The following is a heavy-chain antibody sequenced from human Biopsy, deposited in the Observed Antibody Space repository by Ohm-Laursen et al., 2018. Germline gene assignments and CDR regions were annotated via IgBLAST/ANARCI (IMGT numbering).Heavy chain of an antibody. CDR3: ARLGSGDYFPTFFDF. J-gene: IGHJ4*02. CDR2: IFYSANT. Sequence: SQTLSLTCAVSGVSINGGRYYWNWIRHHPGKGVEWIGNIFYSANTYYNPSLKSRVTISVDTSKNQFSLKLSSVTAADTAVYYCARLGSGDYFPTFFDFWGQGALVTVSS. CDR1: GVSINGGRYY. V-gene: IGHV4-31*11. D-gene: IGHD5-12*01.